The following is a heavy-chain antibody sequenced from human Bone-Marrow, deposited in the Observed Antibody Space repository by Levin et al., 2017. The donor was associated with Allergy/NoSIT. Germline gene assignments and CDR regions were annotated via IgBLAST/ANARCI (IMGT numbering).Heavy chain of an antibody. V-gene: IGHV4-59*03. Sequence: TSETLSLTCTVSGDSIRTYYWTWIRQPPGKGLEWIGYVHNSGSTTYNPSLESRVTISFDTSTKQLSLELRSSTAADTAVYYCATPGDSSGFQYYYYGLDVWGQGTAVTVSS. CDR3: ATPGDSSGFQYYYYGLDV. CDR2: VHNSGST. CDR1: GDSIRTYY. J-gene: IGHJ6*02. D-gene: IGHD3-22*01.